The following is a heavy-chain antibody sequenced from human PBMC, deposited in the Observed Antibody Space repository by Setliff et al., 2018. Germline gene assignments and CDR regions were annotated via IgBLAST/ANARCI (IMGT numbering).Heavy chain of an antibody. CDR2: ITAGYGDT. J-gene: IGHJ4*02. Sequence: ASVKVSCKASGYTSTTNALHWVRQAPGQRLEWMGWITAGYGDTRYSQKFQGRVTITRETSASTAYMELSSLRSEDTAVYYCARGGSIYDHVWGSYRFVDSWGQGTLVTVSS. V-gene: IGHV1-3*01. CDR3: ARGGSIYDHVWGSYRFVDS. D-gene: IGHD3-16*02. CDR1: GYTSTTNA.